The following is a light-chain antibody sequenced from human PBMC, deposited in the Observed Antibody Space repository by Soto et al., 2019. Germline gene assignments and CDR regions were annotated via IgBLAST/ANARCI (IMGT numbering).Light chain of an antibody. CDR2: DAS. Sequence: DIVLTQSPATLSLSPGERATLSCRASQSVSSYLAWYQQKPGQAPRLLIYDASNRATGIPARFSGSGSGTDFTLTISSLEAEDFAVYSCQQRSNWPPGSTFGPGTKVDIK. J-gene: IGKJ3*01. V-gene: IGKV3-11*01. CDR1: QSVSSY. CDR3: QQRSNWPPGST.